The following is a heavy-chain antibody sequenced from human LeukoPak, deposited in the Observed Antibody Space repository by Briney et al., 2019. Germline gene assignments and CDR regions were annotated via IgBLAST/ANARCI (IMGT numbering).Heavy chain of an antibody. CDR2: IYYSGST. V-gene: IGHV4-38-2*02. Sequence: ETLSLTCTVSGYSISSGYYWGWIRQPPGKGLEWIGYIYYSGSTNYNPSLKSRVTISVDTSKNQFSLKLSSVTTADTAVYYCARSDYFGSGSYQNWFDPWGQGTLVTVSS. D-gene: IGHD3-10*01. J-gene: IGHJ5*02. CDR1: GYSISSGYY. CDR3: ARSDYFGSGSYQNWFDP.